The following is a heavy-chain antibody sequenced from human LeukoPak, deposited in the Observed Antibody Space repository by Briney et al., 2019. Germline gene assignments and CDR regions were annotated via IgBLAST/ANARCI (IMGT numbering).Heavy chain of an antibody. CDR1: GFTFGSFA. V-gene: IGHV3-23*01. CDR3: GKTTAGYSSGQKPAWPVDY. D-gene: IGHD5-18*01. J-gene: IGHJ4*02. CDR2: FFGSGGRP. Sequence: PGGSLRLSCEASGFTFGSFAMYWVRQAPGKGLDWIAGFFGSGGRPHYADSVKGRFTISRDNSKNTVYLQINSLRAEDTAVYYCGKTTAGYSSGQKPAWPVDYWGQGTLVTVSS.